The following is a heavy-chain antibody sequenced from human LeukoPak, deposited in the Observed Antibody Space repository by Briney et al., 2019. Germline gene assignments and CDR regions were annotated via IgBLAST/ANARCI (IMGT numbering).Heavy chain of an antibody. CDR1: GGSISNFY. CDR3: ARVGDTSGYFYYFDN. V-gene: IGHV4-59*08. CDR2: ISYGGGT. Sequence: SETLSLTCAVSGGSISNFYWSWVRQPAGKGLEWVGYISYGGGTTYNASLKHRLSMSMDTSKNQLSPRLSSVTAADTALYYCARVGDTSGYFYYFDNWGQGTLVTVSS. J-gene: IGHJ4*02. D-gene: IGHD3-22*01.